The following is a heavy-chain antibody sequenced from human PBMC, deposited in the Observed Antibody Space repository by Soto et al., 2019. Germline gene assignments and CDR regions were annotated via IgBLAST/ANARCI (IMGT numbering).Heavy chain of an antibody. CDR2: ISAYNGNT. V-gene: IGHV1-18*01. Sequence: QVQLVQSGAEVKKPGASVKVSCKASGYSFTSYGISWVRQAPGQGLEWMGWISAYNGNTNYAQKLQGRVTMTTDTSTSTAYMELGSLRSDDTAVYYWAREGEGYSSSWGGVDYWGQGTLVTVSS. D-gene: IGHD6-13*01. J-gene: IGHJ4*02. CDR1: GYSFTSYG. CDR3: AREGEGYSSSWGGVDY.